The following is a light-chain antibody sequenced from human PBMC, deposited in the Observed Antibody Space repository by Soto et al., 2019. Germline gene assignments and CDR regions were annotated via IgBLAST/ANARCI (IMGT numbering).Light chain of an antibody. CDR2: EAS. Sequence: QSVLTQPPSVSGSPGQSVTISCTGTSTDFVSYNRVSWYQQPPGTAPKLIIYEASNRPSGVPDRFSGSKSGNTASLTISGLQAADEADYYCCSYAGSSTYVFGLGTKVTVL. CDR3: CSYAGSSTYV. J-gene: IGLJ1*01. CDR1: STDFVSYNR. V-gene: IGLV2-18*02.